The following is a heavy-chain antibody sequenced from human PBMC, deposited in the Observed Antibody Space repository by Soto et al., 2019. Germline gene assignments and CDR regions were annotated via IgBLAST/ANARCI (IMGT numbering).Heavy chain of an antibody. Sequence: PGGSLRLSYAASGSTFSRFAMGGVRQSPDKGLEWFSAISGSGGSTYYADSVKGRFTISRDNSKNTLYLQMNSLRAEDTAVYYCMRRPPRSSLFPYTCLFRYVDI. D-gene: IGHD3-9*01. CDR2: ISGSGGST. CDR3: MRRPPRSSLFPYTCLFRYVDI. V-gene: IGHV3-23*01. CDR1: GSTFSRFA. J-gene: IGHJ3*02.